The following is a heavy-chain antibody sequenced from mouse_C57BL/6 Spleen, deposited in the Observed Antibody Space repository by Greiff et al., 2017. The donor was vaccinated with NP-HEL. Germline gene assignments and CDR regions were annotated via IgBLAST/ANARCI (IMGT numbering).Heavy chain of an antibody. CDR2: ISDGGSYT. V-gene: IGHV5-4*01. CDR3: AREDDGYYWYFDV. D-gene: IGHD2-3*01. J-gene: IGHJ1*03. Sequence: VKLVESGGGLVKPGGSLKLSCAASGFTFSSYAMSWVRQTPEKRLEWVATISDGGSYTYYPDNVKGRFTISRDNAKNNLYLQMSHLKSEDTAMYYCAREDDGYYWYFDVWGTGTTVTVSS. CDR1: GFTFSSYA.